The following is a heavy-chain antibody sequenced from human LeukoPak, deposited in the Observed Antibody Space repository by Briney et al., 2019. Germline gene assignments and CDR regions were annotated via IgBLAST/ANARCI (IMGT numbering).Heavy chain of an antibody. D-gene: IGHD1-26*01. J-gene: IGHJ4*02. CDR3: ARGGATRGRFEN. CDR1: GFTFSSHS. CDR2: MRQDGSEI. V-gene: IGHV3-7*01. Sequence: GGSLRLSCAASGFTFSSHSMNWVRQAPGKGLDWVASMRQDGSEIYYVDSVKGRFTISRDNPKNSLYLQMNSLRAEDTAVYYCARGGATRGRFENWGQGTLVTVSS.